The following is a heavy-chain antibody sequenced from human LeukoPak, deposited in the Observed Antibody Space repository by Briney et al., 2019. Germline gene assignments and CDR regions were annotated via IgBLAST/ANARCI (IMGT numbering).Heavy chain of an antibody. D-gene: IGHD6-19*01. Sequence: PSGTLSLTCTVSGGSISNYYWSWLRQPPGKGLEWMGYIYYTGRTNYNPSLTSRVTIPVHTSKNQYPLNFNSVPSASTAHFYFPRAPGSAYYPCYYMDVWGKGTTVTVSS. CDR3: PRAPGSAYYPCYYMDV. CDR1: GGSISNYY. J-gene: IGHJ6*03. V-gene: IGHV4-59*01. CDR2: IYYTGRT.